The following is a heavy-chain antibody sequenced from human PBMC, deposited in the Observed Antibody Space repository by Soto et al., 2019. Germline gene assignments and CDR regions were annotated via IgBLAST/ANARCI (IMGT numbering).Heavy chain of an antibody. CDR3: ARGYSYDSSGYFTYYYYAMDV. V-gene: IGHV1-69*12. J-gene: IGHJ6*02. Sequence: QVQLVQSGAEVKKPGSSVKVSCKASGGTFSSYTISWVRRAPGQGLEWMGGIIPIFGTANYAQKFQGRVTITADEATSTAYMEVSSLRSEDTAVYYCARGYSYDSSGYFTYYYYAMDVWGQETTITESS. CDR1: GGTFSSYT. CDR2: IIPIFGTA. D-gene: IGHD3-22*01.